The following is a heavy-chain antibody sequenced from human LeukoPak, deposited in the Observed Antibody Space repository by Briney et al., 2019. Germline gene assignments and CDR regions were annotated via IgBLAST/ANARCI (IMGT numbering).Heavy chain of an antibody. CDR2: ISSSGSTI. J-gene: IGHJ4*02. CDR3: ARDTINIPPIYVTSFDY. V-gene: IGHV3-11*01. Sequence: KLGGSLRLSCAASGFTFSDYYMSWIRQAPGKGLEWVSYISSSGSTIYYADSVKGRFTISRDNAKNSLYLQMNSLRAEDTAVYYCARDTINIPPIYVTSFDYWGQGTLVTVSS. CDR1: GFTFSDYY. D-gene: IGHD3-3*01.